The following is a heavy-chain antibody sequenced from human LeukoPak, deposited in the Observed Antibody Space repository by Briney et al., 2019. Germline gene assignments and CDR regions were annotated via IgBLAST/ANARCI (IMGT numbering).Heavy chain of an antibody. D-gene: IGHD6-19*01. V-gene: IGHV3-23*01. CDR3: ARETKHFTGYSSGWYYFDY. CDR2: ISGSGGST. CDR1: GFTFSSYA. J-gene: IGHJ4*02. Sequence: GGSLRLSCAASGFTFSSYAMSWVRQAPGKGLEWVSAISGSGGSTYYADSVKGRFTISRDNSKNTLYLQMNSLRAEDTAVYYCARETKHFTGYSSGWYYFDYWGQGTLVTVSS.